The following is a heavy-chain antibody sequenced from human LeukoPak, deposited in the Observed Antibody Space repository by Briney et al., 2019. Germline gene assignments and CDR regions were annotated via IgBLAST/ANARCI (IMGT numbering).Heavy chain of an antibody. CDR1: GFTFSSYS. CDR3: AKGDL. V-gene: IGHV3-23*01. CDR2: ISGSCVYT. J-gene: IGHJ4*02. Sequence: GGSLRLSCAASGFTFSSYSMSWVLRLPGKALESVSAISGSCVYTYYADTVTGRFTISRDTSKTPLYLQMNSLRAEDTAVYSCAKGDLGGQGTLVTVSS. D-gene: IGHD3/OR15-3a*01.